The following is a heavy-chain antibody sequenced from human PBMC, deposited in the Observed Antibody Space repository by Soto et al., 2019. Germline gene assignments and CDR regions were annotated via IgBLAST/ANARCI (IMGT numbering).Heavy chain of an antibody. V-gene: IGHV3-48*02. CDR1: GFTFSSYS. CDR2: ISSSSSTI. Sequence: ESGGGLVQPGGSLRLSCAASGFTFSSYSMNWVRQAPGKGLEWVSYISSSSSTIYYADSVKGRFTISRDNAKNSLYLQMNSLRDEDTAVYYCARDPRVPAAILSAFDICGQGTMVTVSS. CDR3: ARDPRVPAAILSAFDI. D-gene: IGHD2-2*01. J-gene: IGHJ3*02.